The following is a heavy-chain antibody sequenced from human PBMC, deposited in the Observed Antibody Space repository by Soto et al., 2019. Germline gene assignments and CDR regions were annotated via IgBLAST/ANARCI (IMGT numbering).Heavy chain of an antibody. CDR2: ISSSSSTI. CDR1: GFTFSSYS. D-gene: IGHD2-15*01. Sequence: PGGSLRLSCAASGFTFSSYSMNWVRQAPGKGLEWVSYISSSSSTIYYADSVKGRFTISRDNAKNSLYLQMNSLRAEDTAVYYCAQFGYCSGGSCYSHYYYYYYMDVWGKGTTVTVSS. CDR3: AQFGYCSGGSCYSHYYYYYYMDV. J-gene: IGHJ6*03. V-gene: IGHV3-48*01.